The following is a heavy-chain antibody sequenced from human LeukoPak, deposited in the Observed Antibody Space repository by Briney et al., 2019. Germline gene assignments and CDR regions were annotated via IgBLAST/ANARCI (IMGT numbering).Heavy chain of an antibody. CDR1: GGSISSGYY. D-gene: IGHD2-21*01. V-gene: IGHV4-38-2*02. Sequence: SETLSLTCTVSGGSISSGYYWGWIRQPPGEGLEWIGSVYHSGASYCNPSLKSRVTISVDTSKNQFSLKLSSVTAAATAVYYCARNIFPSDYWGQGTLVTVSS. J-gene: IGHJ4*02. CDR2: VYHSGAS. CDR3: ARNIFPSDY.